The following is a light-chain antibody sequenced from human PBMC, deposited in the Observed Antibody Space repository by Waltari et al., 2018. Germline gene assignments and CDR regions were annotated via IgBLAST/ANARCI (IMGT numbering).Light chain of an antibody. CDR1: QSISSY. CDR2: AAS. CDR3: QQSYSLYT. V-gene: IGKV1-39*01. Sequence: DIQMTQSPSSLSASVGDRVTITCRASQSISSYLNWYQQKPGKAPKILIYAASSLQSGVPSRFSGSGSGTDFTLTISSLQTEDCATYYCQQSYSLYTFGQGTKLEIK. J-gene: IGKJ2*01.